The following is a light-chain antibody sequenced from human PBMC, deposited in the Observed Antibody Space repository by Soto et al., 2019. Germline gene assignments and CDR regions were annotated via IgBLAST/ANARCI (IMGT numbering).Light chain of an antibody. CDR1: SSDVGGYNY. V-gene: IGLV2-14*01. CDR3: SSYTSGTTRVV. J-gene: IGLJ2*01. Sequence: QSVLTQPASVSGSPGQSITISCTETSSDVGGYNYVSWYQQHTGNAPTLMIYDVSNRPSGVSNPFSGSKSGNTASLTISGLQAEDEADYYCSSYTSGTTRVVFGGGTKLTVL. CDR2: DVS.